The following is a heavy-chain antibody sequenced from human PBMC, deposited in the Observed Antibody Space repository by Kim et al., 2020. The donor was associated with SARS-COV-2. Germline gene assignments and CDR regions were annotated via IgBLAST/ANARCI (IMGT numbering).Heavy chain of an antibody. D-gene: IGHD6-13*01. Sequence: SETLSLTCTVSGGSISSGGYYWSWIRQHPGKGLEWIGYIYYSGSTYYNPSLKSRVTISVDTSKNQFSLKLSSVTAADTAVYYCARKVGGSSSWYRSGGIDYWGQGTLVTVSS. J-gene: IGHJ4*02. CDR3: ARKVGGSSSWYRSGGIDY. CDR1: GGSISSGGYY. CDR2: IYYSGST. V-gene: IGHV4-31*03.